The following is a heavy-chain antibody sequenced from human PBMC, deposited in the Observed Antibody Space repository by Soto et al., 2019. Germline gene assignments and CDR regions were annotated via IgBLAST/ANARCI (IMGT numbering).Heavy chain of an antibody. CDR1: GFTFSNYW. Sequence: QTEGSLRLSCAASGFTFSNYWMHWVRQAPGKGLVWVSRINTDGSITSYADSVKGRFTIPRDNAKNTLYLQLNSSRLDDTAAYYYARALAGPMDVRGQGTTFTV. CDR2: INTDGSIT. J-gene: IGHJ6*02. CDR3: ARALAGPMDV. V-gene: IGHV3-74*01.